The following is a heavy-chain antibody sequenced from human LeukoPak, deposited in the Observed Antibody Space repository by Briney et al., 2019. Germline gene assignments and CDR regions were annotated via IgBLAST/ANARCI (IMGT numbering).Heavy chain of an antibody. D-gene: IGHD3-9*01. Sequence: PSETLSLTCAVYGGSFSGYYWSWIRQPPGKGLEWIGEINHSGSTNYNPSLKSRVTISVDTSKNQFSLKLSSVTAADTAVYYCARRGLRYFDWLFSCYFDYWGQGTLVTVSS. CDR2: INHSGST. CDR3: ARRGLRYFDWLFSCYFDY. CDR1: GGSFSGYY. J-gene: IGHJ4*02. V-gene: IGHV4-34*01.